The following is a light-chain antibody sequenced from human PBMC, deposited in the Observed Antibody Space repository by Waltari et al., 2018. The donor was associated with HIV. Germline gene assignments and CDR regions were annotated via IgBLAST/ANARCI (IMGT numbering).Light chain of an antibody. CDR1: QSVSSN. CDR2: GAS. Sequence: MTQFPARLPVSPGERTTLPCRASQSVSSNLAWYQQKPGQAPRLLIDGASTMATAIPARFSGSGSGTDFTLTISSLQSEDFAVYYCQQYNKWPSLTFGGGTKVEIK. CDR3: QQYNKWPSLT. J-gene: IGKJ4*01. V-gene: IGKV3-15*01.